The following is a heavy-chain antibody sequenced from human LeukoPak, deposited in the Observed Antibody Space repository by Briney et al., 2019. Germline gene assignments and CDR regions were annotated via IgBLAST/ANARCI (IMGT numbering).Heavy chain of an antibody. CDR1: GFTFSSYW. J-gene: IGHJ4*02. V-gene: IGHV3-7*03. D-gene: IGHD5-18*01. CDR2: IQQEGSEK. CDR3: ARAIQLWSPVFDY. Sequence: GGSLRLSCAASGFTFSSYWMAWVRQAPGKGLEWVANIQQEGSEKNYVDSVKGRFTIYRDNTNNLLYLQMNSLRAEDTAVYYCARAIQLWSPVFDYWGQGTLVTVSS.